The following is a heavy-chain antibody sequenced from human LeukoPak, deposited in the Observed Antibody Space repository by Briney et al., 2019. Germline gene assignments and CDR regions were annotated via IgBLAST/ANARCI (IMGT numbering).Heavy chain of an antibody. CDR3: AKDLDSSGHSY. CDR2: ILQDVSNK. D-gene: IGHD3-22*01. J-gene: IGHJ4*02. Sequence: GRSLRLSCTASGFTISGYGMHWVRQAPGRGLEWVAVILQDVSNKYYADSVRGRFTVSRDNSRNTLYLQMNSLREEDTAVYYCAKDLDSSGHSYWGQGTLVTVST. CDR1: GFTISGYG. V-gene: IGHV3-30*18.